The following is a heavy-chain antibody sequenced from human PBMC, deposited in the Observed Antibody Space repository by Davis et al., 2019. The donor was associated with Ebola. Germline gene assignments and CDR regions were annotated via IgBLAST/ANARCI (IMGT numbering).Heavy chain of an antibody. V-gene: IGHV4-30-2*01. CDR1: GGSINSGSFS. D-gene: IGHD2-21*02. Sequence: SETLSLTCGVSGGSINSGSFSWGWIRQPPGKGLEWIGYIYHTGTTYRIPSLKSRVTISVDRSKNQFSLNLTSVTAADTAVYYCARVMGGGLTADYWGQGTLVTVSS. CDR3: ARVMGGGLTADY. J-gene: IGHJ4*02. CDR2: IYHTGTT.